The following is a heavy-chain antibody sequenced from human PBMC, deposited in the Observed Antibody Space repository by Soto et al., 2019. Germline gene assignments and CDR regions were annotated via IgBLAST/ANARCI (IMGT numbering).Heavy chain of an antibody. D-gene: IGHD6-6*01. Sequence: EVHLLESGGGLVQPGGSLRLSCAASGFTFSSYAMSWVRQAPGKGLEWVSSISGSGGSTYYADSVKGRITMSRDNSKNTLYLQMGSLRAEDTAVYYCAKSGDSSSSDYWGQGTLVTVSS. CDR1: GFTFSSYA. CDR3: AKSGDSSSSDY. V-gene: IGHV3-23*01. CDR2: ISGSGGST. J-gene: IGHJ4*02.